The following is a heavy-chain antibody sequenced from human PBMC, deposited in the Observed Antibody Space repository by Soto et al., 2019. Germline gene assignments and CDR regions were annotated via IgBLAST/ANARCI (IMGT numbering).Heavy chain of an antibody. D-gene: IGHD3-10*01. CDR1: GFTFDDYG. CDR3: ARPLGSGSYYSPLDY. Sequence: GGSLRLSCAASGFTFDDYGMSWVRQAPGKGLEWVSGINWNGGSTGYADSVKGRFTISRDNAKNSLYLQMNSLRAEDTALYYCARPLGSGSYYSPLDYWGQGTLVTVSS. J-gene: IGHJ4*02. CDR2: INWNGGST. V-gene: IGHV3-20*04.